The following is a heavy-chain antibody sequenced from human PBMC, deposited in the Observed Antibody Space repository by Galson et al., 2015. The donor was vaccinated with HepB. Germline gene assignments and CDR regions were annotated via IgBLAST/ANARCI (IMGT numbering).Heavy chain of an antibody. CDR3: ARDIAARRLDY. V-gene: IGHV3-33*01. CDR2: IWYDGSDK. Sequence: SLRLSCAASGFTFRNHGMHWVRQAPGKGLERVAVIWYDGSDKYYADSVKGRFIISRDNSKNTLDLQMNSLGVEDTAVYYCARDIAARRLDYWGQGTLVIVSS. CDR1: GFTFRNHG. J-gene: IGHJ4*02. D-gene: IGHD6-6*01.